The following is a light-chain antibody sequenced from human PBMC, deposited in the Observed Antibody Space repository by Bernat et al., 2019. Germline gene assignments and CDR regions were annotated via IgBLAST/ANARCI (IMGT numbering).Light chain of an antibody. J-gene: IGKJ3*01. CDR3: QQYDNLRLFT. CDR2: YAS. Sequence: DIQMTQSPSSLSASVGDRVTITCQASQDISNYLNWYQQKPGKAPKLLIYYASNLETGVPSRFIGSGSGTDFTFTFSSLQPEDIATYYCQQYDNLRLFTFGPGTKVDIK. CDR1: QDISNY. V-gene: IGKV1-33*01.